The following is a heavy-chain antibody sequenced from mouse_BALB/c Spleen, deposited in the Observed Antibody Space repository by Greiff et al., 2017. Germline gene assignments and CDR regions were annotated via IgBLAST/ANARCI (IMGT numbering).Heavy chain of an antibody. V-gene: IGHV2-6-7*01. CDR2: IWGDGST. CDR1: GFSLTGYG. CDR3: ARDGGVYYYAMDY. Sequence: VQRVESGPGLVAPSQSLSITCTVSGFSLTGYGVNWVRQPPGKGLEWLGMIWGDGSTDYNSALKSRLSISKDNSKSQVFLKMNSLQTDDTARYYCARDGGVYYYAMDYWGQGTSVTVSS. J-gene: IGHJ4*01.